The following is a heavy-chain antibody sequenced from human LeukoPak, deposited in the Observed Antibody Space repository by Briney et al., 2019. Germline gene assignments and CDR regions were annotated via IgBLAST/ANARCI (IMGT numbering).Heavy chain of an antibody. CDR2: IKEDGSAT. CDR3: ARDSPGYLAYDS. V-gene: IGHV3-7*04. Sequence: GGSLRLSCAASGFTFSTYWMTWVRQAPGKGPEWVANIKEDGSATYYVDSVKGRFTISRDNAKKSLYLQMNGLRAEDTAVYYCARDSPGYLAYDSWGQGTLVTASS. D-gene: IGHD1-1*01. CDR1: GFTFSTYW. J-gene: IGHJ4*02.